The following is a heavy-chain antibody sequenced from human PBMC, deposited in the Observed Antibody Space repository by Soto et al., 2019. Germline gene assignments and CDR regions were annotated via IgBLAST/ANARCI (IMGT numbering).Heavy chain of an antibody. J-gene: IGHJ6*02. CDR2: IFYSGTT. D-gene: IGHD3-10*01. CDR3: ARDSGWLGDFNYYYNGMDV. V-gene: IGHV4-30-4*01. Sequence: QVQLQESGPGLVKPSQTLSLTCTVSGGSISSGNYYWTWIRQPPGKGLEWIGYIFYSGTTYYNPSLESRVTISVDTSKNQFFLKLSSVTAADTAVYFCARDSGWLGDFNYYYNGMDVWGRGTAVTVSS. CDR1: GGSISSGNYY.